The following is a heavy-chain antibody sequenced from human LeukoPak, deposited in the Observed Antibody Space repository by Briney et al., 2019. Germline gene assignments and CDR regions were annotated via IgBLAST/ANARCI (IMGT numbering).Heavy chain of an antibody. CDR2: IYYSGST. CDR3: AREMGLQSWFDP. V-gene: IGHV4-59*01. CDR1: GGSISSYY. J-gene: IGHJ5*02. D-gene: IGHD2-21*02. Sequence: SETLSLTCTVSGGSISSYYWSWIRQPPGKGLEWIGYIYYSGSTNYNPSLKSRVTISVDTSKNQFSLKLSSVTAADTAVYYCAREMGLQSWFDPWGQGTLVTVSS.